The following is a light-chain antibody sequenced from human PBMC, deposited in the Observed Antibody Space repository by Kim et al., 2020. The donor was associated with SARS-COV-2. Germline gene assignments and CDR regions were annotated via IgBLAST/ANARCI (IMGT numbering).Light chain of an antibody. V-gene: IGKV1-12*01. Sequence: ASVGDRFILSCRASRDVDSALGWYQQKPGKAPNLLIHAASTLQNGVPSRFSGSGYGTDFTLTISSLQPEDFATYYCQQAKSYPLTFGGGTKVDIK. CDR3: QQAKSYPLT. CDR2: AAS. CDR1: RDVDSA. J-gene: IGKJ4*01.